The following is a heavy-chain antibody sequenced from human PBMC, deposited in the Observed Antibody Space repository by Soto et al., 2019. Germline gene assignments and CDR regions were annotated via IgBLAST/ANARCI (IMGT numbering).Heavy chain of an antibody. CDR2: IKSKSDGETA. CDR1: GLTFSNVR. J-gene: IGHJ4*02. V-gene: IGHV3-15*01. Sequence: KPGGSLRLSCAASGLTFSNVRMTWVRQAPGKGLEWVGRIKSKSDGETADVAAPVKARFTISRDDSKNTVFLEMNSLKSEDTALYYCAITAMINRDSSTSFDYWGRGTQVTVSS. D-gene: IGHD5-18*01. CDR3: AITAMINRDSSTSFDY.